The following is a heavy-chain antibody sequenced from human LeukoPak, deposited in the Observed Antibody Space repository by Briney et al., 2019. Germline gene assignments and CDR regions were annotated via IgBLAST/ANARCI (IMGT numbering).Heavy chain of an antibody. Sequence: GGSLRLSCATSGFTFSSYGMHWVGQAPGKGLAWVEVIWYDGSSKYYADSVKGRFTISRVDSKNTLYLQKNSLTAEDTAVYYCAKDRGPRYSYGLDVWGQGTTVTVSS. CDR3: AKDRGPRYSYGLDV. J-gene: IGHJ6*02. CDR2: IWYDGSSK. V-gene: IGHV3-33*06. CDR1: GFTFSSYG.